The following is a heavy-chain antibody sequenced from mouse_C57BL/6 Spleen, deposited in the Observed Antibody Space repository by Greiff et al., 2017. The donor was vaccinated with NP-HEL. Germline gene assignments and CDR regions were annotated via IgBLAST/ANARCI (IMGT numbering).Heavy chain of an antibody. Sequence: EVQLVESGGGLVQPGGSLSLSCAASGFTFTDYYMSWVRQPPGKALEWLGFIRNKANGYTTEYSASVKGRFTISRDNSQSILYLQMNALRAEDSATYYCARAPELDVWGTGTTVTVSS. CDR1: GFTFTDYY. J-gene: IGHJ1*03. CDR3: ARAPELDV. CDR2: IRNKANGYTT. V-gene: IGHV7-3*01.